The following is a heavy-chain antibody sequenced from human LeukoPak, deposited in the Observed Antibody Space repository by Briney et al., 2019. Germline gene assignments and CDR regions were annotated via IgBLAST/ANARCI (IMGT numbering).Heavy chain of an antibody. D-gene: IGHD4-17*01. J-gene: IGHJ4*02. CDR2: MNQDGSEI. CDR3: ARGRHDYGDSYDY. V-gene: IGHV3-7*01. CDR1: GFTFSRYW. Sequence: GGPLRLSCVGSGFTFSRYWLNWVRQAPGKGLEWVANMNQDGSEIYYLDSVKGRFTISRDNSENTLYLQMNSLRAEDTAVYYCARGRHDYGDSYDYWGQGTLVTVSS.